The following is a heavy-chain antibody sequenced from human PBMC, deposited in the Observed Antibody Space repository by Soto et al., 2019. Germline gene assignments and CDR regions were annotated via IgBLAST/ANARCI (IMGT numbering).Heavy chain of an antibody. CDR2: ISYAGSDK. CDR3: ARDPLGSGRADFDY. Sequence: QVQLVESGGGVVQPGGSLRLSCAASGFTFSDYSMHWVRQAPGKGLEWVAVISYAGSDKYFADSVKGRFTISRDNSNNTLFLQMNSLRAEDTAVYYCARDPLGSGRADFDYWGQGTLVTVSS. V-gene: IGHV3-30-3*01. D-gene: IGHD3-10*02. J-gene: IGHJ4*02. CDR1: GFTFSDYS.